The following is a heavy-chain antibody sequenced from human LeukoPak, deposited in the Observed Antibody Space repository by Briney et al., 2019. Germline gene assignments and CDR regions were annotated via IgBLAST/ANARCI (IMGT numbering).Heavy chain of an antibody. CDR2: ISSSSSYI. CDR1: GFTSSSYS. CDR3: ARDSVATPYLLDY. V-gene: IGHV3-21*01. Sequence: PGGSLRLSCAASGFTSSSYSMNWVRQAPGKGLEWVSSISSSSSYIYYADSVKGQFTISRDNAKNSLYLQMNSLRAEDTAVYYCARDSVATPYLLDYWGQGTLVTVSS. J-gene: IGHJ4*02. D-gene: IGHD5-12*01.